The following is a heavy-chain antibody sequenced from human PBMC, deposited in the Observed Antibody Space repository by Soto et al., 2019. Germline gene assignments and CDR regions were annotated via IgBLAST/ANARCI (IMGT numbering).Heavy chain of an antibody. D-gene: IGHD5-18*01. V-gene: IGHV3-21*01. CDR1: GFTVSSDS. J-gene: IGHJ6*02. Sequence: WWSLRLSCAASGFTVSSDSMNWFRQAPGKGLEWVSSISSSSSYIYYADSVKGRFTISRDNAKNSLYLQMNSLRAEDTAVYYCARPVDTAMVYYYYYGMDVWGQGTTVTVSS. CDR2: ISSSSSYI. CDR3: ARPVDTAMVYYYYYGMDV.